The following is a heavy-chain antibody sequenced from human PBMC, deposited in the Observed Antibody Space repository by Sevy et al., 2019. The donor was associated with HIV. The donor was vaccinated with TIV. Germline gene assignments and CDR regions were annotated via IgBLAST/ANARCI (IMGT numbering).Heavy chain of an antibody. CDR2: IYYSGST. V-gene: IGHV4-39*01. Sequence: SETLSLTCTVSGGSISRSTYYWGWIRQPPGKGLEWIASIYYSGSTYYNVSLESRVTISVDMSKNQFSLRLSPVTAADTAVYYCARHGGIAVATLDYWGQGTLVTVSS. CDR1: GGSISRSTYY. J-gene: IGHJ4*02. CDR3: ARHGGIAVATLDY. D-gene: IGHD6-19*01.